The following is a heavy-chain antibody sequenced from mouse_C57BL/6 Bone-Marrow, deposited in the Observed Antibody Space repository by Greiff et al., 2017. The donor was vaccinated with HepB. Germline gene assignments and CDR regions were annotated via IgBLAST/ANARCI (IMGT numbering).Heavy chain of an antibody. V-gene: IGHV3-6*01. Sequence: VQLKESGPGLVKPSQSLSLTCSVTGYSITSGYYWNWIRQFPGNKLEWMGYISYDGSNNYNPSLKNRISITRDTSKNQFFLKLNSVTTEDTATYYCAREGLGNCDYWGQGTTLTVAS. CDR3: AREGLGNCDY. D-gene: IGHD4-1*01. J-gene: IGHJ2*01. CDR1: GYSITSGYY. CDR2: ISYDGSN.